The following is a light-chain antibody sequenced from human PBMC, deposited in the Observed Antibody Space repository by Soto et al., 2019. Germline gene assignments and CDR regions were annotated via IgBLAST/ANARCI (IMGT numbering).Light chain of an antibody. V-gene: IGKV3-20*01. Sequence: EIVLTQSPGTLSLSPGERATLSCRASQSVSSSYLVWYQQKRGQAPRLLISGASSRATGIPDRFSGSGSGTDFTLTISRLEPEDFSVYYCQLHTNSPLMYTFGQGTRLEIK. J-gene: IGKJ2*01. CDR2: GAS. CDR3: QLHTNSPLMYT. CDR1: QSVSSSY.